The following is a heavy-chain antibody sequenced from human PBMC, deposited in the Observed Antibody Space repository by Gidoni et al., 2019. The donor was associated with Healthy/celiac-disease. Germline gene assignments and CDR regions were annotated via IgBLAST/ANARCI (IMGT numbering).Heavy chain of an antibody. D-gene: IGHD2-21*02. J-gene: IGHJ4*02. V-gene: IGHV4-61*01. CDR3: ARFDVVTAIFDY. Sequence: LVKPSETLSLTCTVSGGSVSSGSYYWSWIRQPPGKGLEWIGYIYYSGGTNYNPSLKSRVTISVDTSKNQFSLKLSSVTAADTAVYYCARFDVVTAIFDYWGQGTLVTVSS. CDR1: GGSVSSGSYY. CDR2: IYYSGGT.